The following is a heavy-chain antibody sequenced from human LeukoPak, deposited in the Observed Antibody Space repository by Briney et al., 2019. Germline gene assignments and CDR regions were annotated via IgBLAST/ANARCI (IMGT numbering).Heavy chain of an antibody. J-gene: IGHJ4*02. CDR1: GFTFSGSA. CDR3: VSFYETY. V-gene: IGHV3-73*01. Sequence: PGGCLRLSCAASGFTFSGSAMHWVRQASGKGLEWVGRIRSKANSYATAYAASVKGRFTISKDNAKNTVYLQMNSLRAEDTAVYYCVSFYETYWGRGTLVTVSS. D-gene: IGHD2/OR15-2a*01. CDR2: IRSKANSYAT.